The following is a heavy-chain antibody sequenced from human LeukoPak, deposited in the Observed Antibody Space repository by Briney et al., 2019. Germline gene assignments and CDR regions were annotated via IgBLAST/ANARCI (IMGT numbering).Heavy chain of an antibody. CDR2: IYHSGST. D-gene: IGHD6-13*01. Sequence: SETLSLTCTVSGGSISSYYWSWIRQPPGKGLEWIGYIYHSGSTNYNPSLKTRVTISVDTSKNQFSLKLSSVTAADTAVYYCARAGAAAGNFDYWGQGTLVTVSS. CDR1: GGSISSYY. J-gene: IGHJ4*02. V-gene: IGHV4-59*01. CDR3: ARAGAAAGNFDY.